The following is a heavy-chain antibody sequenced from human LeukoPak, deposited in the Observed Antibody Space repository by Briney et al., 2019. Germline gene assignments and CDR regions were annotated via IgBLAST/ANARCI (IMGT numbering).Heavy chain of an antibody. J-gene: IGHJ4*02. Sequence: PGGSLRLSCAASGFNVSSNYMTWIRQAPGKGLEWVSLIYGADAAYYAESVRGRFMISRDNLKNTLFLQMNSLRVEDTALYYCVTSTGQQFIPYDYWGQGTHVTVSS. V-gene: IGHV3-66*02. D-gene: IGHD6-13*01. CDR2: IYGADAA. CDR1: GFNVSSNY. CDR3: VTSTGQQFIPYDY.